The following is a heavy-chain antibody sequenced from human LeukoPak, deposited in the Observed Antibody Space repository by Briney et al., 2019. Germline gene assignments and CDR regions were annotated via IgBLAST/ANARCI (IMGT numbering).Heavy chain of an antibody. CDR1: GGSFSGYY. CDR2: INHSGST. D-gene: IGHD3-22*01. CDR3: ARDRYYYGSSGYYYRYGHDY. J-gene: IGHJ4*02. Sequence: SETLSLTCAVYGGSFSGYYWSRIRQPPGKGLEWIGEINHSGSTNYNPSLKSRVTISVDTSKNQFSLKLSSVTAADTAVYYCARDRYYYGSSGYYYRYGHDYWGQGTLVTVSS. V-gene: IGHV4-34*01.